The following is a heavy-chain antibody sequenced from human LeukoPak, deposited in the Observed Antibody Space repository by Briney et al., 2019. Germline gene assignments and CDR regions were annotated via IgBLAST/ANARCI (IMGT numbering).Heavy chain of an antibody. CDR2: IYYSGST. CDR3: ARTGYYYDSSGYYVLDY. Sequence: PGGSLRLSCAASGFTFSSYSMNWVRQAPGKGLEWIGSIYYSGSTYYNPSLKSRVTISVDTSKNQFSLKLSSVTAADTAVYYCARTGYYYDSSGYYVLDYWGQGTLVTVSS. J-gene: IGHJ4*02. D-gene: IGHD3-22*01. V-gene: IGHV4-59*05. CDR1: GFTFSSYSMN.